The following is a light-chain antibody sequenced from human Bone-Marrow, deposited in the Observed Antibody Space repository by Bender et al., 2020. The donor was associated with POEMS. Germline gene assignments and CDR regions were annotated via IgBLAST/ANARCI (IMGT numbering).Light chain of an antibody. CDR2: DVS. J-gene: IGLJ1*01. CDR1: SSDVGGYNY. Sequence: QSALTQPPSASGSPGQSITISCTGTSSDVGGYNYVSWYQQHPGKAPKLMIYDVSYRPSGVSNRFSGSKSGNTASLTISGLQAEDEADYFCSSYTSSSPLGVFGAGTKVTVL. V-gene: IGLV2-14*03. CDR3: SSYTSSSPLGV.